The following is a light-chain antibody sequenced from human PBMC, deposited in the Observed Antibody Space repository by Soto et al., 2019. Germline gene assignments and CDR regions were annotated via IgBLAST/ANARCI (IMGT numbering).Light chain of an antibody. V-gene: IGLV2-23*01. Sequence: QSALTQPRSVSGSPGQSVTISCTGTSSDVGSYNLVSWYQQHPGKAPKLMIYEGTKRPSGVSNRFSGSKSGNTASLTISGLQAEDEADYYCCSYAGDSTLVFGGGTKLTVL. CDR3: CSYAGDSTLV. CDR1: SSDVGSYNL. CDR2: EGT. J-gene: IGLJ2*01.